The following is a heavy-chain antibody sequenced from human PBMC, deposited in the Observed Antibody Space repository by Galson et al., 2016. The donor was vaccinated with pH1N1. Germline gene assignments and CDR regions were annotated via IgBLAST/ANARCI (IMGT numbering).Heavy chain of an antibody. CDR1: GSTFITYY. Sequence: QSGAEVKKPGASVKVSCKASGSTFITYYIHWVRQAPGQGLEWLGIINPSGVSTTYAQKFQGRVTMTRDTSTSTVYMELSSLRSEDTAVYYCASRSSGQLHFDYWGQGTLVTVSS. CDR3: ASRSSGQLHFDY. D-gene: IGHD3-22*01. J-gene: IGHJ4*02. CDR2: INPSGVST. V-gene: IGHV1-46*01.